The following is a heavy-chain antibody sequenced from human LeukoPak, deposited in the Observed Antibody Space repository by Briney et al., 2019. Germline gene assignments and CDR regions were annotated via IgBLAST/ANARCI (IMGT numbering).Heavy chain of an antibody. Sequence: ASVKVSCKASGYTFTGYYMHWVRQAPGQGLEWTGWINPNSGGTNYAQKFQGRVTMTRDTSISTAYMEPSRLRSDDTAVYYCARHYDSSGYYNAYFQHWGQGTLVTVSS. CDR3: ARHYDSSGYYNAYFQH. V-gene: IGHV1-2*02. D-gene: IGHD3-22*01. CDR1: GYTFTGYY. J-gene: IGHJ1*01. CDR2: INPNSGGT.